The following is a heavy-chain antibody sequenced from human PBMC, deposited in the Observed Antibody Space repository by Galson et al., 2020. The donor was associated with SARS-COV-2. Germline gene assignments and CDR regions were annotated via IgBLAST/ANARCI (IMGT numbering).Heavy chain of an antibody. Sequence: SGPTLVKPTQTLTLTCTFSGFPLSTSGMCVSWIRQPPGKALEWLARIAWDADKNYSTPLKTRLTISKDTSKNQVVLTMTNMDPVYTPTYYWGRVYYCGNSGGVDYWGQGTLVAV. CDR3: GRVYYCGNSGGVDY. D-gene: IGHD2-21*02. V-gene: IGHV2-70*11. CDR2: IAWDADK. J-gene: IGHJ4*02. CDR1: GFPLSTSGMC.